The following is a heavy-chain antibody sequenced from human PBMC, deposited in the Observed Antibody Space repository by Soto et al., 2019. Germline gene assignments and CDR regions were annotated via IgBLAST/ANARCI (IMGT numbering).Heavy chain of an antibody. V-gene: IGHV3-23*01. CDR3: AKAYCSSTSCYESSLYYFGY. CDR1: GFTFSSYA. J-gene: IGHJ4*02. D-gene: IGHD2-2*01. Sequence: EVQLLESGGGLVQPGGSLRLSCAASGFTFSSYAMSWVRQAPGKGLEWVSAISGSGGSTYYADSVKGRFTISRDNSKNTLYLQMNSLRAEDTAVYYCAKAYCSSTSCYESSLYYFGYWGQGTLVTVSS. CDR2: ISGSGGST.